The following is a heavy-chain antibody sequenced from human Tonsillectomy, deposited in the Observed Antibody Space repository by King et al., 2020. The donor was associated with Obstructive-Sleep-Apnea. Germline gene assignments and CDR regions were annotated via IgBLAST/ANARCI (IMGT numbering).Heavy chain of an antibody. CDR2: TSSNGGST. D-gene: IGHD2-21*02. CDR3: VIRVVTATNNWFDP. CDR1: GFTFSNYT. J-gene: IGHJ5*02. Sequence: VQLVESGGGLVQPGGSLRLSCSASGFTFSNYTMHWVRQAPGKGLEYVSATSSNGGSTFYADSVKGRFTISRDNSKNTLYLQMTSLRAEDTAVYYCVIRVVTATNNWFDPWGQGTLVTVSS. V-gene: IGHV3-64D*06.